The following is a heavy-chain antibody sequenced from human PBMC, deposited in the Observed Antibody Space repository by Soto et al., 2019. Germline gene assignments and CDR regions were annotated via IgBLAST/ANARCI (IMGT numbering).Heavy chain of an antibody. J-gene: IGHJ4*02. CDR1: GGSVSSNIYY. Sequence: LSLTCSVSGGSVSSNIYYWTWIRQHPGKGPEWIGHIYYSGSAYYNPSLKSRVTISLDMSKNQFSLKLTSVSAADTAVYYCARGYDYDSGGYLFDYWGQGTLVTVSS. CDR3: ARGYDYDSGGYLFDY. CDR2: IYYSGSA. V-gene: IGHV4-31*03. D-gene: IGHD3-22*01.